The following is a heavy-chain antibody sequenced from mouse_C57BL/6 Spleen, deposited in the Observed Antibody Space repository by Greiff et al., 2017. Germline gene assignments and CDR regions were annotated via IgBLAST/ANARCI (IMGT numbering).Heavy chain of an antibody. Sequence: VQLKESGPVLVKPGASVKMSCKASGYTFTDYYMNWVKQSHGKSLEWIGVINPYNGGTSYNQKFKGKATLTVDKSSSTAYMELNSLTSEDSAVYYCARWGTTVVAYYAMDYWGQGTSVTVSS. D-gene: IGHD1-1*01. V-gene: IGHV1-19*01. CDR2: INPYNGGT. CDR3: ARWGTTVVAYYAMDY. CDR1: GYTFTDYY. J-gene: IGHJ4*01.